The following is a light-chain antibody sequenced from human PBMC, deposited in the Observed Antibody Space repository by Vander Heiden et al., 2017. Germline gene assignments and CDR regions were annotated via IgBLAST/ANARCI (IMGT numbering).Light chain of an antibody. V-gene: IGLV3-9*01. CDR1: NTGSTN. J-gene: IGLJ2*01. Sequence: SYELPQPLSVPVAPAQTARTTWGGNNTGSTNVHWYQQKPGQTPVLDIYRDSNRPSGIPERFSGSNSRNTATLTISRAQAGDEADYYCQVWDSSTGVFGGGTKLTVL. CDR2: RDS. CDR3: QVWDSSTGV.